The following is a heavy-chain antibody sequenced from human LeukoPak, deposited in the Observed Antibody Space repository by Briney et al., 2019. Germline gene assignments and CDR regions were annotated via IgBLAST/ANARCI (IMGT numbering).Heavy chain of an antibody. D-gene: IGHD2-2*02. V-gene: IGHV4-61*02. CDR3: ARDGVYQLLYGDAFDI. J-gene: IGHJ3*02. Sequence: SETLSLTCTVSGGSISSGSYYWSWIRQPAGKGLEWIGRIYTSGSTNYNPSLKSRVSISVDTSKNQFSLKLSSVTAADTAVYYCARDGVYQLLYGDAFDIWGQGTMVTVSS. CDR2: IYTSGST. CDR1: GGSISSGSYY.